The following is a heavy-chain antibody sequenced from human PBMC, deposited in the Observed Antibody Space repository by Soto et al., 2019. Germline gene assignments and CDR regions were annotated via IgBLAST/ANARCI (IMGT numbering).Heavy chain of an antibody. CDR2: IYEGETT. J-gene: IGHJ4*02. V-gene: IGHV4-39*01. D-gene: IGHD3-10*01. CDR1: GASISRTGFH. Sequence: QLQLQESGPGLVKPSETLSLTCAVSGASISRTGFHWGWIRQPPGQGLEWIGSIYEGETTFYNSPLKSRFTISADPSQNHFSLKLSSVTAADTAVYYCARRGSGHTFDYWGQGPLVTVSS. CDR3: ARRGSGHTFDY.